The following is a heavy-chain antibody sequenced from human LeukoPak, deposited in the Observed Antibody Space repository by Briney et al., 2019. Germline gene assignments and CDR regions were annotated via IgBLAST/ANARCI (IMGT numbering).Heavy chain of an antibody. CDR3: ARGRRTYYDILARFDP. CDR2: INHSGST. Sequence: SETLSLTCAVYGGSFSDYYWTWIRQPPGKGLEWIGEINHSGSTNYNPSLKSRVTISVDTSKKQFFLRLSSVTAADTAVYYCARGRRTYYDILARFDPWGQGTLVPVSS. V-gene: IGHV4-34*01. J-gene: IGHJ5*02. CDR1: GGSFSDYY. D-gene: IGHD3-9*01.